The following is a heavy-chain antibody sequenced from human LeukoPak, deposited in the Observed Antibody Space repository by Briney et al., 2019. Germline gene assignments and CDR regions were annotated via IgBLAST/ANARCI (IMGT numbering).Heavy chain of an antibody. D-gene: IGHD1-1*01. CDR2: INPSGGST. CDR1: GYTFTSYY. Sequence: ASVKVSRKASGYTFTSYYMHWVRQAPGQGLEWMGIINPSGGSTSYAQKFQGRVTMTRDTSTSTVYMELSSLRSEDTAVYYCARPSTTGTTGGAFDIWGQGTMVTVSS. J-gene: IGHJ3*02. V-gene: IGHV1-46*01. CDR3: ARPSTTGTTGGAFDI.